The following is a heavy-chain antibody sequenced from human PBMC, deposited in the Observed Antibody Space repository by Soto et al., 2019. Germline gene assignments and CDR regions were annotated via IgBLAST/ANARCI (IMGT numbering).Heavy chain of an antibody. CDR2: IYHSGNT. D-gene: IGHD2-2*02. Sequence: SQTLSLTCTVSGGSLTTGCSYWSWIRQHPGKGLEWIGNIYHSGNTYYNPSLKSRLTISVDTSKNHFSLMVDSVTAADTAVYYCARARFQVLYGKPYFDSWGQGTLVTVSS. J-gene: IGHJ4*02. V-gene: IGHV4-31*03. CDR3: ARARFQVLYGKPYFDS. CDR1: GGSLTTGCSY.